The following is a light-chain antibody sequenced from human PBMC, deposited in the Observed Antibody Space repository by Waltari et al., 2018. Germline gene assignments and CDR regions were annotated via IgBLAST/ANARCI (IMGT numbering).Light chain of an antibody. Sequence: EIVLTQSQATLSLSPGERATLSCRASQSVSSYLAWYQQKPGQAPSLLIYDSSNRATGIPARFSGSGSGTDFTLTISSLEPEDFAVYYCQQRGNWPPTFGQGTKLEIK. V-gene: IGKV3-11*01. CDR3: QQRGNWPPT. CDR2: DSS. J-gene: IGKJ2*01. CDR1: QSVSSY.